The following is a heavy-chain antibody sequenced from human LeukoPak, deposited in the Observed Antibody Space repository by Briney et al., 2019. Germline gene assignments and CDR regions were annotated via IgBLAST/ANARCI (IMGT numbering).Heavy chain of an antibody. CDR3: ATIKRGSIFGYFDF. Sequence: SETLSLTCSVSGGSITSHYWSWVRQPPGKGLEWIAYLFDSVRTKDNPSLKSRLTLSADTSKNQFSLRLNSVTAADTAVYYCATIKRGSIFGYFDFWGQGIKVTVSS. V-gene: IGHV4-59*11. CDR2: LFDSVRT. CDR1: GGSITSHY. D-gene: IGHD5-18*01. J-gene: IGHJ4*02.